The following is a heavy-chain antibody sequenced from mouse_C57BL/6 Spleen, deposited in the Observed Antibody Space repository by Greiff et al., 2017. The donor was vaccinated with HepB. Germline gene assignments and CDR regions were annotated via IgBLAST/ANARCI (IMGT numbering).Heavy chain of an antibody. D-gene: IGHD2-4*01. CDR3: ARLDDYDGFAY. CDR2: INPGSGGT. J-gene: IGHJ3*01. Sequence: VQLKESGAELVRPGTSVKVSCKASGYAFTNYLIEWVKQRPGQGLEWIGVINPGSGGTNYNEKFKGKATLTADKSSSTAYMQLSSLTSEDSAVYFCARLDDYDGFAYWGQGTLVTVSA. V-gene: IGHV1-54*01. CDR1: GYAFTNYL.